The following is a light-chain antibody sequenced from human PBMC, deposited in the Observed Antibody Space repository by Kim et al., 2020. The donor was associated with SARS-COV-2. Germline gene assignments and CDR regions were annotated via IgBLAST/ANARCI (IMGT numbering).Light chain of an antibody. Sequence: FASVGDRVAITCRASQSISSWLAWYQRKPGNAPKLLLYKASSLETGAPSRFSGSGSGTEFTLTISSLQPDDVATYYCKQYNTFWTFGQGTKVDIK. J-gene: IGKJ1*01. V-gene: IGKV1-5*03. CDR1: QSISSW. CDR3: KQYNTFWT. CDR2: KAS.